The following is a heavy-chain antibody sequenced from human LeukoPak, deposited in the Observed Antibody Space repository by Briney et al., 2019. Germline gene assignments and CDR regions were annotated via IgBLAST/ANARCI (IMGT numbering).Heavy chain of an antibody. CDR2: ISYDGSNK. V-gene: IGHV3-30-3*01. CDR1: GFTFSSYA. D-gene: IGHD1-26*01. J-gene: IGHJ4*02. CDR3: AKVLSVVGPTFFDY. Sequence: PGGSLRLSCAASGFTFSSYAMHWVRQAPGKGLEWVAVISYDGSNKYYADSVKGRFTISRDNSKNTLYLQMNSLRAEDTAVYYCAKVLSVVGPTFFDYWGQGTLVTVSS.